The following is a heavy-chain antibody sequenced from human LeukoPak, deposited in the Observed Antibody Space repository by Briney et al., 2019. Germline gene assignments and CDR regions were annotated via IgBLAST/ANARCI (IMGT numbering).Heavy chain of an antibody. CDR3: ARSRGYSGYDEGIDY. CDR1: GFTFSSYG. Sequence: GRSLRLSCAESGFTFSSYGMHWVRQAPGKGLEWVAVIWYDGSNKYYADSVKGRFTISRDNSKNTLYLQMNSLRAEDTAVYYCARSRGYSGYDEGIDYWGQGTLVTVSS. V-gene: IGHV3-33*01. CDR2: IWYDGSNK. J-gene: IGHJ4*02. D-gene: IGHD5-12*01.